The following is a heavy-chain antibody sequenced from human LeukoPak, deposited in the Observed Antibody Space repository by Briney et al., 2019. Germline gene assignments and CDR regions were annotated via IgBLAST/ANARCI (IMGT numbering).Heavy chain of an antibody. Sequence: GGSLRLSCAASGFTFSSYAMHWVRQAPGKGLEWVAVISYDGSNKYYADSVKGRFTISRDNSKNTLYLQMNSLRAEDTAVYYCASRRLYCSSTSCYFLDYFDYWGQGTLVTVSS. CDR2: ISYDGSNK. J-gene: IGHJ4*02. CDR3: ASRRLYCSSTSCYFLDYFDY. CDR1: GFTFSSYA. D-gene: IGHD2-2*01. V-gene: IGHV3-30-3*01.